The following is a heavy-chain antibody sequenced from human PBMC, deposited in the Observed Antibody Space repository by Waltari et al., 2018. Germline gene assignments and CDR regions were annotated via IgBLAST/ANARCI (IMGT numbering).Heavy chain of an antibody. V-gene: IGHV3-53*01. CDR1: GFSVSSNY. CDR3: VRGVAGGFDI. CDR2: LYGDGRT. J-gene: IGHJ3*02. Sequence: VLEAGGGLIQPGGSRRLSCVGSGFSVSSNYMSWVRRAPGKGLGCVSVLYGDGRTYYAESVKGRFIISRENSKNTVYFQMNRLQTEDTAVYFCVRGVAGGFDIWGQGTLVTVSS. D-gene: IGHD6-19*01.